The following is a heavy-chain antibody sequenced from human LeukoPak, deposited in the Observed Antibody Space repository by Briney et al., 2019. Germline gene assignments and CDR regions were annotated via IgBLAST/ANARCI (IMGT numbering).Heavy chain of an antibody. CDR3: ARGGRGYSYGGGFDY. CDR1: GFTFSSYG. CDR2: IWYDGSNK. V-gene: IGHV3-33*01. D-gene: IGHD5-18*01. J-gene: IGHJ4*02. Sequence: GGSLRLSCAASGFTFSSYGMHWVRQAPGKGLEWVAVIWYDGSNKYYADSVKGRFTISRDNSKNTLYLQMNSLRAEDTAVYYCARGGRGYSYGGGFDYWGQGTLVTVSS.